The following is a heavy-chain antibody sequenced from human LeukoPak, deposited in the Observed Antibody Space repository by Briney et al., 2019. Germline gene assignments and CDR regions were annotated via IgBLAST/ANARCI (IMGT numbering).Heavy chain of an antibody. J-gene: IGHJ3*02. Sequence: ASVKVSCKASGYTFTSYGISWVRQAPGQGLEWMGWISAYNGNTNYAQKLQGRVTMTTDISTSTAYMELRSLRSDDTAVYYCAREGTDYDFWSGYLDAFDIWGQGTMVTVSS. V-gene: IGHV1-18*01. CDR3: AREGTDYDFWSGYLDAFDI. CDR1: GYTFTSYG. D-gene: IGHD3-3*01. CDR2: ISAYNGNT.